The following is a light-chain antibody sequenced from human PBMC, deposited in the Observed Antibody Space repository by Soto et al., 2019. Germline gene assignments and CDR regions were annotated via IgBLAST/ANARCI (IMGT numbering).Light chain of an antibody. CDR1: QSVRSSN. Sequence: EIVLTQTPGILSLSPGERATLSCRASQSVRSSNLAWYQQKLGQAPRLLIYAASSRATGIPDRFSGSGSGTDFTLTINRLEPEDFAVYFCQQYGTSPRTFGQGTQLEIK. V-gene: IGKV3-20*01. J-gene: IGKJ2*01. CDR3: QQYGTSPRT. CDR2: AAS.